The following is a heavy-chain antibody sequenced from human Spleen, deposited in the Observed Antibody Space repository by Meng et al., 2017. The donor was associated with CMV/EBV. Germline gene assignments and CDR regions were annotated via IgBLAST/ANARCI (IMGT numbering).Heavy chain of an antibody. Sequence: GGSLRLSCTASGFNFNGYTMHWVRQAPGKGLEWLSLISFDGSNKYYADSVKGRFTISRDKSKTTLFLQMNSLRAEDTAVYFCARSYSNLVRNFGVDVWGQGTTVTVSS. CDR1: GFNFNGYT. CDR2: ISFDGSNK. J-gene: IGHJ6*02. V-gene: IGHV3-30-3*01. D-gene: IGHD3-10*01. CDR3: ARSYSNLVRNFGVDV.